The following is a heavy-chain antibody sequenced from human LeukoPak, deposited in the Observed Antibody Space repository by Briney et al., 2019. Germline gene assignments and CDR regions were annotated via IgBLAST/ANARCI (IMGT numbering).Heavy chain of an antibody. CDR2: INSDGSST. J-gene: IGHJ5*02. CDR1: GFTISRYW. D-gene: IGHD3-22*01. V-gene: IGHV3-74*01. Sequence: PGGSLRLSCAASGFTISRYWMHWVRQAPGKGLVWVSRINSDGSSTNYADSVKGRFTISRDNAKNTLYLQMNSLRVEDTAVYYCASSSGGLNWFDPWGQGTLVTVSS. CDR3: ASSSGGLNWFDP.